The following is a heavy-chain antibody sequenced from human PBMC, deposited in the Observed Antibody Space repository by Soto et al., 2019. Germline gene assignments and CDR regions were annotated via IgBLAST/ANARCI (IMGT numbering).Heavy chain of an antibody. CDR1: GGSISDDY. CDR3: GSLGHYYQDFDS. J-gene: IGHJ4*02. D-gene: IGHD3-10*01. V-gene: IGHV4-59*08. Sequence: SETLSLTCSFSGGSISDDYWSWFRQPPGKGLEWIGYIYYTGSTTYNPSLKSRLSISLEASKKKFSLRLTSVTAAYTAVYYCGSLGHYYQDFDSWGRGTLVAVS. CDR2: IYYTGST.